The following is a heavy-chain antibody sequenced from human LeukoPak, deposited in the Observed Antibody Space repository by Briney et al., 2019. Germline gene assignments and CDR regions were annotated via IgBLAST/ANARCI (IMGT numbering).Heavy chain of an antibody. V-gene: IGHV3-7*05. J-gene: IGHJ4*02. CDR1: GFTFSSYW. CDR2: INRDGRET. Sequence: GGSLRLSCAASGFTFSSYWINWGRQAPGKGLEWVAIINRDGRETYYVDSLKGRFTISRDNAKNSLYLQMNSLRAEDTAVYYCAIGPDAGTVDYWGQGTLVTVSS. D-gene: IGHD6-13*01. CDR3: AIGPDAGTVDY.